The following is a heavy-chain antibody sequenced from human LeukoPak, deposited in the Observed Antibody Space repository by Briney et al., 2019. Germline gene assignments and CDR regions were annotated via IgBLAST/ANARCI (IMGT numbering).Heavy chain of an antibody. D-gene: IGHD2-2*01. CDR3: AREDRSPLGYCSNNSCYCDY. V-gene: IGHV1-18*01. J-gene: IGHJ4*02. Sequence: EASVKVSCKASGYTFTSYGISWVRQAPGQGLEWMGWISAYNGNTNYAQKLQGRVTMTTDTSTSTAYMELRSLRSDDTAVYYCAREDRSPLGYCSNNSCYCDYWGQGTLVTVSS. CDR2: ISAYNGNT. CDR1: GYTFTSYG.